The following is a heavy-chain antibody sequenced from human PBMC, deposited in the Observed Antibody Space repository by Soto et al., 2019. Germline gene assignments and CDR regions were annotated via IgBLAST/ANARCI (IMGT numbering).Heavy chain of an antibody. D-gene: IGHD1-20*01. J-gene: IGHJ4*02. V-gene: IGHV3-33*01. CDR1: GFIFSNHG. CDR3: VRGMNNWNYGIDY. CDR2: IWNDGSKK. Sequence: QVQLVESGGGVVQPGRSLRLSCAGSGFIFSNHGIHWVRQAPGKGLEWVALIWNDGSKKHYVDSVKGRFTISRDNSKNTLYLQINSLRAEDTAVYYCVRGMNNWNYGIDYWGQGTLVTVSS.